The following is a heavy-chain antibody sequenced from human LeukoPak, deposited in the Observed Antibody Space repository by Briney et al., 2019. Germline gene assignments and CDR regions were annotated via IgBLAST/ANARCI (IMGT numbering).Heavy chain of an antibody. J-gene: IGHJ6*03. CDR2: IGTAGDT. Sequence: GGSLRLSCAASGFTFSKYDMHWVRQFTGKGLEWVSGIGTAGDTYYPDSVKGRFTISRDNSKNTMYLQMNSLTAEDTAVYYCAKEKVGATFYHYYMDVWGKGTTVTVSS. CDR3: AKEKVGATFYHYYMDV. D-gene: IGHD1-26*01. CDR1: GFTFSKYD. V-gene: IGHV3-13*01.